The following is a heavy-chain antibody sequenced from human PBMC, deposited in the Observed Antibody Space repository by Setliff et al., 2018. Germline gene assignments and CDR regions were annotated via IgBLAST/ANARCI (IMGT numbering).Heavy chain of an antibody. CDR1: GFTFSSYW. D-gene: IGHD6-6*01. CDR2: INSDGSST. J-gene: IGHJ5*02. CDR3: ARNRGAARPWVWFGP. Sequence: PGGSLRLSCAASGFTFSSYWMHWVRQAPGKGLVWVSRINSDGSSTSYADSVKGRFTISRDNAKNTLYLQMNSLRAEDTAVYYCARNRGAARPWVWFGPWGQGTLVTVSS. V-gene: IGHV3-74*01.